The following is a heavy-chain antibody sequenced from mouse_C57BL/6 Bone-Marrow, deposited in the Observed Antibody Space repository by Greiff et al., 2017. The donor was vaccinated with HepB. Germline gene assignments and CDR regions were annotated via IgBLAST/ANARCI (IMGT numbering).Heavy chain of an antibody. V-gene: IGHV1-69*01. CDR2: IDPSDSYT. J-gene: IGHJ2*01. D-gene: IGHD3-2*02. CDR3: ARGLRLGYYFDY. CDR1: GYTFTSYW. Sequence: QVQLQQPGAELVMPGASVKLSCKASGYTFTSYWMHWVKQRPGQGLEWIGEIDPSDSYTNYNQKFKGKSTLTVDKSSSTAYMQLSSLTSEDSAVYYCARGLRLGYYFDYWGQGTTLTVSS.